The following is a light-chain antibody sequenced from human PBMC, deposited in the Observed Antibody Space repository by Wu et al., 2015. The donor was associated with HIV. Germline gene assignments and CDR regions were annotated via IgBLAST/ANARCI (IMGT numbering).Light chain of an antibody. V-gene: IGKV1-6*01. Sequence: AIQMTQSPSSLSASVGDRVIVTCRASQGIRNDLSWYQQKPGKAPKLLIYAASSLQNGVPSRFSGSGSGTDFTLTISSLQPEDFATYHCQQYNSYISFGQGTKLEIK. J-gene: IGKJ2*03. CDR2: AAS. CDR1: QGIRND. CDR3: QQYNSYIS.